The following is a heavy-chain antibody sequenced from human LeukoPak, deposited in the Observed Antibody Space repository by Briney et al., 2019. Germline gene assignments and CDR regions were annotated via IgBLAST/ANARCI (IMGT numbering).Heavy chain of an antibody. CDR1: GSRFTSYW. CDR3: ARTYCSSPSCNFDY. V-gene: IGHV5-51*01. D-gene: IGHD2-2*01. Sequence: GESLKISCKGSGSRFTSYWIGWVRQMPGKGLEWMGIIYPGDFDTRYSPSFQGQVTISADKSISTAYLQWSSLKASDTAMYYCARTYCSSPSCNFDYWGQGTLVTVSS. J-gene: IGHJ4*02. CDR2: IYPGDFDT.